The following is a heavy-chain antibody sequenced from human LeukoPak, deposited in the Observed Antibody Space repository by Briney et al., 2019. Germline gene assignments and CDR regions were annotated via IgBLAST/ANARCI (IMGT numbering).Heavy chain of an antibody. D-gene: IGHD3-9*01. CDR3: ARQYLTGYYYYMDA. V-gene: IGHV4-59*01. CDR1: GGSISSYY. CDR2: IYYSGST. J-gene: IGHJ6*03. Sequence: PSETLSLTCTVSGGSISSYYWSWIRQPPGKGLEWIGYIYYSGSTNYNPSLKSRVTISVDTSKNQFSLKLSSVTAADTAVYYCARQYLTGYYYYMDAWGKGTTVTVSS.